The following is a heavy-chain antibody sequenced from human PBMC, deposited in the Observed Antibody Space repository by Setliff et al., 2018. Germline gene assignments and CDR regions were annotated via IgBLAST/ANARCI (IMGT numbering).Heavy chain of an antibody. CDR1: GGSISSYY. CDR3: ARLADRHTRDC. CDR2: ISYSGSF. J-gene: IGHJ4*02. D-gene: IGHD2-2*01. Sequence: LSLTCTVSGGSISSYYWSWIRQPAGKGLEWIGYISYSGSFYYNASLKSRASISVDTSKNQFSLKLNSVTAADTAVYYCARLADRHTRDCWGQGTLVTVSS. V-gene: IGHV4-59*06.